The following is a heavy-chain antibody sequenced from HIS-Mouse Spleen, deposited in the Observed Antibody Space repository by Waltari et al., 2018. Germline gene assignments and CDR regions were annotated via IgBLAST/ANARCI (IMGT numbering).Heavy chain of an antibody. CDR2: ISWDCGST. D-gene: IGHD3-10*01. CDR1: GFTFDDYA. Sequence: EVQLVESGGVVVQPGGSLRLSCAASGFTFDDYAMHWVRQAPGKGLEWVSLISWDCGSTYYADSVKGRFTISRDNSKNSLYLQMNSLRAEDTALYYCAKDRDGSGSYSDYWGQGTLVTVSS. CDR3: AKDRDGSGSYSDY. V-gene: IGHV3-43D*03. J-gene: IGHJ4*02.